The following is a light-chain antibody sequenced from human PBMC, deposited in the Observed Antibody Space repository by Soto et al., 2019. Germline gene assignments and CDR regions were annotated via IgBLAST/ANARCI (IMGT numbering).Light chain of an antibody. Sequence: EIVLTQSPGTLSLSPGERATLSCRASQSISSSYLAWYQQKSGQAPRLLIYGASSRATGIPYRFSGGGSGTDFTLTISSLQPDDFAVYYCQHYHDYPLTFGQGTKVEIK. CDR3: QHYHDYPLT. CDR2: GAS. V-gene: IGKV3-20*01. CDR1: QSISSSY. J-gene: IGKJ1*01.